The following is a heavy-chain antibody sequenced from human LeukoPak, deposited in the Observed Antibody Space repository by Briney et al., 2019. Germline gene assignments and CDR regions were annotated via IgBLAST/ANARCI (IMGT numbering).Heavy chain of an antibody. V-gene: IGHV3-30-3*01. J-gene: IGHJ4*02. CDR3: ARESRGTITMIVVVMGYFDY. D-gene: IGHD3-22*01. CDR2: ISYDGSNK. Sequence: PGGSLRLSCAASGFTFSSYAMHWVRQAPGKGLEWVAVISYDGSNKYYADSVKGRFTISRDNSKNTLHLQMNSLRAEDTAVYYCARESRGTITMIVVVMGYFDYWGQGTLVTVSS. CDR1: GFTFSSYA.